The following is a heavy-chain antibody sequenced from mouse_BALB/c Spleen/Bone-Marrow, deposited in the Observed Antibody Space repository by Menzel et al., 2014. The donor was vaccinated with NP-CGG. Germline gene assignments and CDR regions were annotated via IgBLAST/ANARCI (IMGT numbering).Heavy chain of an antibody. Sequence: VQLQEPGVELVRPGVSVKLSWRASDYSFTPYWVNWPQQTAQKALEWIGMIHPSDSEIRLNQKFKDKATLTVDKSSSTAYMQLSSPTSEDTAVYYCARGGYDGWYFKVWGAGSPVAVSS. V-gene: IGHV1-74*04. CDR3: ARGGYDGWYFKV. CDR2: IHPSDSEI. D-gene: IGHD2-2*01. CDR1: DYSFTPYW. J-gene: IGHJ1*01.